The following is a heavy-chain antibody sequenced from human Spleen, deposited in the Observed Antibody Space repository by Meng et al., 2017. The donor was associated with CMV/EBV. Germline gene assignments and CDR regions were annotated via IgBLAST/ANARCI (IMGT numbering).Heavy chain of an antibody. V-gene: IGHV1-18*01. CDR2: ISAYNGNT. CDR3: ARGGPGEYYSGMDV. CDR1: GYTFTCYY. J-gene: IGHJ6*02. D-gene: IGHD3-16*01. Sequence: SVKVSCKASGYTFTCYYMHWVRQAPGQGLEWMGWISAYNGNTNYAQKLQGRVTMTTDTSTSTAYMELRSLRSDDTAVYYCARGGPGEYYSGMDVWGQGTTVTVSS.